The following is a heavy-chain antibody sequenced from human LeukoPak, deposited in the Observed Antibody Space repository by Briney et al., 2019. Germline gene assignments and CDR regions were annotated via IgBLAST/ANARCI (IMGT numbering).Heavy chain of an antibody. CDR2: INPSGGST. J-gene: IGHJ6*03. CDR3: ARELESSSLSYYYYYMDV. Sequence: SVKVSCKASGYTFTSYYMHWVRQAPGQGLEWMGIINPSGGSTSYAQKFQGRVTMTRDTSTSTVYMELSSLRSEDTAVYYCARELESSSLSYYYYYMDVWGKGTTVTVSS. CDR1: GYTFTSYY. D-gene: IGHD6-6*01. V-gene: IGHV1-46*01.